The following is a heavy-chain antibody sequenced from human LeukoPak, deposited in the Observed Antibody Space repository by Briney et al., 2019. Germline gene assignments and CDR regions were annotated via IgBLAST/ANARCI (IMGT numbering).Heavy chain of an antibody. V-gene: IGHV4-38-2*02. D-gene: IGHD3-10*01. Sequence: SETLSLTCTVSGGSISSGYYWGWIRQPPGKGLEWIGSIYHSGSTYYNPSLKSRVTISVDTSKNQFSLKLSSVTAADTAVYYCASVLYLVRGVIPYYFDYWGQGTLVTVSS. J-gene: IGHJ4*02. CDR2: IYHSGST. CDR1: GGSISSGYY. CDR3: ASVLYLVRGVIPYYFDY.